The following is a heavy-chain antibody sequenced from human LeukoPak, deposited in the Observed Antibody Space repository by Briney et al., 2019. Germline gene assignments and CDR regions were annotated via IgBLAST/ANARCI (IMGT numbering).Heavy chain of an antibody. CDR3: AKARAKTYYFGSGSYRNEDRSFDY. Sequence: PGGSLRLSCAASGFTFSSYGMHWVRQAPGKGLEWVAVISYDGSNKYYADSVKGRFTISRDNSKNTLFLRMNSLRAEDTAVYYCAKARAKTYYFGSGSYRNEDRSFDYWGQGTLVTVSS. D-gene: IGHD3-10*01. CDR1: GFTFSSYG. V-gene: IGHV3-30*18. CDR2: ISYDGSNK. J-gene: IGHJ4*02.